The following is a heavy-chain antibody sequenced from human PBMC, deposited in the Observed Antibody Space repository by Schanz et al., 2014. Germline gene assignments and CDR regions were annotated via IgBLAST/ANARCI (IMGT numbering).Heavy chain of an antibody. CDR2: ISHSGGSK. CDR1: GFTVSSDH. D-gene: IGHD2-15*01. J-gene: IGHJ6*02. Sequence: EVQLLESGGGLVQPGGSLRLSCAASGFTVSSDHMSWVRQAPGKGLEWVSSISHSGGSKYYADSVKGRFTISRDNSENTLYLQMNSLSADDTAVFYCAKGMGYCSGGTCYDYYYYGLDVWGQGTTVTVSS. V-gene: IGHV3-23*01. CDR3: AKGMGYCSGGTCYDYYYYGLDV.